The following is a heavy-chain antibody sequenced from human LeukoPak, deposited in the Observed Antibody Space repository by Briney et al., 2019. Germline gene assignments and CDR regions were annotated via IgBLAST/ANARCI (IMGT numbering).Heavy chain of an antibody. Sequence: VESLKISFKCSGYNYTNYRISWVRQMPRKGLEWMGTIDHSDSYNNYSPSFQGDVTISADKSISTAYLQWSSLKASDTAMYYCARAYSRSRFDYWGQGTLVTVSS. CDR1: GYNYTNYR. J-gene: IGHJ4*02. CDR2: IDHSDSYN. CDR3: ARAYSRSRFDY. D-gene: IGHD6-6*01. V-gene: IGHV5-10-1*01.